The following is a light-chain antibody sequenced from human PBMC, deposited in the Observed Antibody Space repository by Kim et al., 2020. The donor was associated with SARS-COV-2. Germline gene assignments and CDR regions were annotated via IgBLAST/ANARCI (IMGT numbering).Light chain of an antibody. CDR1: QSVAL. CDR3: RRYNEWPGT. J-gene: IGKJ5*01. V-gene: IGKV3-15*01. CDR2: GAS. Sequence: EIVMTQSPATLSVSPGERVTLSCRASQSVALLAWYQQKPGQAPRLVIHGASTRATGIPARFSGSGSETEFTLTISSLQSEDFAIYYCRRYNEWPGTVGQGRRLGIK.